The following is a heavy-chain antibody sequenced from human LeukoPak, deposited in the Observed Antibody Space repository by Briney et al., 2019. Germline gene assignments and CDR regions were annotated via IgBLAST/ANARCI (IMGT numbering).Heavy chain of an antibody. CDR3: ARVHYYDSSGYGIDP. Sequence: SQTLSLTCTVSGGSISSGDYYWSWIRQPPGKGLEWIGYIYYSGSTYYNPSLKSRVTISVDTSKNQFSLKLSSVTAADTAVYYCARVHYYDSSGYGIDPWGQGTLVTVSS. CDR2: IYYSGST. CDR1: GGSISSGDYY. J-gene: IGHJ5*02. D-gene: IGHD3-22*01. V-gene: IGHV4-30-4*01.